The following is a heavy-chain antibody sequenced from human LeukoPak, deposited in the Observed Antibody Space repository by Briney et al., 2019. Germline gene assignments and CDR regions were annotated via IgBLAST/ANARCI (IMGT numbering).Heavy chain of an antibody. CDR3: AREYSSSWSRAFDI. V-gene: IGHV3-53*01. Sequence: QPGGSLRLSCVVSGFTFSSYAMSWVRQAPGKGLEWVSVIYSGGSTCYADSVKGRFTISRDNSKNTLYLQMNSLRAEDTAVYYCAREYSSSWSRAFDIWGQGTMVTVSS. CDR1: GFTFSSYA. D-gene: IGHD6-13*01. J-gene: IGHJ3*02. CDR2: IYSGGST.